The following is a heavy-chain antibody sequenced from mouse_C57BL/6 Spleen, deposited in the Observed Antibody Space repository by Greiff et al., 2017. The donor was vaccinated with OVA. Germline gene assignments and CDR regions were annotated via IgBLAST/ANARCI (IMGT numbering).Heavy chain of an antibody. CDR3: ARLNYGSSYGFEY. J-gene: IGHJ2*01. D-gene: IGHD1-1*01. V-gene: IGHV1-63*01. CDR2: IYPGGGYT. Sequence: QVQLQQSGAELVRPGTSVKMSCKASGYTFTNYWIGWAKQRPGHGLEWIGDIYPGGGYTNYNEKFKGKATLTADKSSSTAYMQFSSLTSEDSAIYYCARLNYGSSYGFEYWGQGTTLTVSS. CDR1: GYTFTNYW.